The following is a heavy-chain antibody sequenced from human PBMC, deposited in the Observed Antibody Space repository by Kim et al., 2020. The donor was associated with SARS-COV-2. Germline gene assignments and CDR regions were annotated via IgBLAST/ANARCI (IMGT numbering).Heavy chain of an antibody. J-gene: IGHJ6*02. CDR1: GFTFSSYG. CDR2: IWYDGSNK. Sequence: GGSLRLSCAASGFTFSSYGMHWVRQAPGKGLEWVAVIWYDGSNKYYADSVKGRFTISRDNSKNTLYLQMNSLRAEDTAVYYCAAEAGKVQRGLYYYYYYGMDVWGQGTTVTVSS. V-gene: IGHV3-33*01. CDR3: AAEAGKVQRGLYYYYYYGMDV. D-gene: IGHD6-19*01.